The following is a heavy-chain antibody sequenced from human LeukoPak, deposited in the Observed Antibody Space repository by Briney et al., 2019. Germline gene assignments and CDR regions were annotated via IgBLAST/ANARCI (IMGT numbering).Heavy chain of an antibody. CDR2: ISSSGSYI. D-gene: IGHD2/OR15-2a*01. J-gene: IGHJ5*02. V-gene: IGHV3-21*01. Sequence: PGGSLRLSCAASGFTFSSYSMNWVRQAPGKGLEWVSSISSSGSYIYYADSVKGRFTISRDNAKNSLYLQMNSLRAEDTAVYYCARSFSVWFDPWGQGTLVTVSS. CDR1: GFTFSSYS. CDR3: ARSFSVWFDP.